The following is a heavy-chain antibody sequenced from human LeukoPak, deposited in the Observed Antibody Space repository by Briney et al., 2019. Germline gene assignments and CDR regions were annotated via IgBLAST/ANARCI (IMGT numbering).Heavy chain of an antibody. CDR2: IWYGGSDK. V-gene: IGHV3-30*02. CDR3: AKDSSYSSSSFDY. J-gene: IGHJ4*02. D-gene: IGHD6-13*01. Sequence: GGSLRLSCAASGFTFSNYGMHWVRQAPGKGLEWVAVIWYGGSDKYYADSEKGRFTISRDNPKNTLYLQMNSLRAEDTAIYYCAKDSSYSSSSFDYWGQGTLVTVSS. CDR1: GFTFSNYG.